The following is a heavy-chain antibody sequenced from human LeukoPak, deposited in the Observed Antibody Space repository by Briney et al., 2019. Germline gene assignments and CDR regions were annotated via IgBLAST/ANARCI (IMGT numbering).Heavy chain of an antibody. D-gene: IGHD3-22*01. CDR2: FDPEDGET. Sequence: ASVKVSCKVSGYTLTELSMHWVPQAPGKGLEWMGGFDPEDGETIYAQKFQGRVTMTEDTSTDTAYMELSSLRSEDTAVYYCATWYYYDSSGYRVLSAFDIWGQGTMVTVSS. CDR1: GYTLTELS. V-gene: IGHV1-24*01. CDR3: ATWYYYDSSGYRVLSAFDI. J-gene: IGHJ3*02.